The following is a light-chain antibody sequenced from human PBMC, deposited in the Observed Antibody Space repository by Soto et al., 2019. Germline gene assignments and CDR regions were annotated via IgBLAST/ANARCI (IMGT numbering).Light chain of an antibody. V-gene: IGKV3-11*01. CDR2: DAS. J-gene: IGKJ5*01. CDR3: QQRSNWPPIT. CDR1: QSVKTF. Sequence: EIVLTQSPATLSLSPGERATLSCRASQSVKTFFVGYQQRPGQAPRLLIHDASHRAAGIPARFSGSGFGTDFTLTISSLEPEDAAVYYCQQRSNWPPITFGQGTRLEIK.